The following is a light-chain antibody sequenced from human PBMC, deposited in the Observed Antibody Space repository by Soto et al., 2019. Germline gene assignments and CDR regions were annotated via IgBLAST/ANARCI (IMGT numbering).Light chain of an antibody. CDR1: QSVSTNF. CDR2: GTS. CDR3: QQYGTSPCT. J-gene: IGKJ1*01. Sequence: EIVLTQSPGTLSLSPGDRATLSCRTSQSVSTNFLGWYQQKPGQAPRLLISGTSNRATGIPDRLSGSGSGKDSTPPISSLEPEDFAVNYDQQYGTSPCTFGQGTKVDIK. V-gene: IGKV3-20*01.